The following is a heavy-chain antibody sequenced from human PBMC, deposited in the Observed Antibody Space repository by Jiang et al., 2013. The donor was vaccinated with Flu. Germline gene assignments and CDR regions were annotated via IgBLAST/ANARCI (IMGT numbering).Heavy chain of an antibody. V-gene: IGHV1-46*01. CDR1: GYSITNNF. J-gene: IGHJ4*02. CDR2: INPSGGGR. Sequence: EVKKPGASVKISCKASGYSITNNFMHWVRQAPGQGLEWMGIINPSGGGRNYAQRFEGRVTMTWDTSTGTIYMELSRLTPDDTAVYYCTGGDYVTFDYWGQGTLVTVSS. CDR3: TGGDYVTFDY. D-gene: IGHD4-17*01.